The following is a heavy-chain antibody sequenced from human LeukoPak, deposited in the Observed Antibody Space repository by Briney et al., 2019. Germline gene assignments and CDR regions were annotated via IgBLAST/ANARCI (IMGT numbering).Heavy chain of an antibody. D-gene: IGHD5-18*01. V-gene: IGHV1-69*13. Sequence: SVKVSCKASGGTFSSYAISWVRQAPGQGLEWMGGIIPIFGTANYAQKFQGRVTITADESTSTAYMELSSLRSEDTAVYYCAREVDTAMGLDYWGQGTLVTVSS. J-gene: IGHJ4*02. CDR1: GGTFSSYA. CDR2: IIPIFGTA. CDR3: AREVDTAMGLDY.